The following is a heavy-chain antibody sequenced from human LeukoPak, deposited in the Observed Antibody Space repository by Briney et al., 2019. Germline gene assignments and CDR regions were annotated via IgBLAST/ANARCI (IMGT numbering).Heavy chain of an antibody. V-gene: IGHV3-48*03. CDR1: GFTFSSYE. D-gene: IGHD3-10*02. Sequence: QPGGSLRLSCAASGFTFSSYEMNWVGQAPGKGPEWVSYISSSGSTIYYADSVKGRFTISRDNAKNSLYLQMNSLRAEDTAVYYCAELGITMIGGVWGKGTTVTISS. CDR2: ISSSGSTI. CDR3: AELGITMIGGV. J-gene: IGHJ6*04.